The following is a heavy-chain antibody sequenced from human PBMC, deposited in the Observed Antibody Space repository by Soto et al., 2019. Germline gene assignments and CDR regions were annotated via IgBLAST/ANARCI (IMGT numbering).Heavy chain of an antibody. J-gene: IGHJ4*02. D-gene: IGHD2-15*01. CDR1: GFTFSSYA. CDR2: ISGSGGST. CDR3: AKVNIVVVVAATRFDY. V-gene: IGHV3-23*01. Sequence: TGGSLRLSCAGSGFTFSSYAMSWVRQAPGKGLEWVSAISGSGGSTYHADSVKGRFTISRDNSKNTLYLQMNSLRAEDTAVYYCAKVNIVVVVAATRFDYWGQGTLVTVS.